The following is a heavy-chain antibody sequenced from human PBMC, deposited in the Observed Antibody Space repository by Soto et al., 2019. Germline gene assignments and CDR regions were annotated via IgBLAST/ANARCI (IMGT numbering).Heavy chain of an antibody. CDR1: GYTFTGYF. Sequence: QVQVVQSGAEVKKPGASVKVCCMASGYTFTGYFIHWVREVPGQGLEYMGWINPNTGGTDYAQKFQGRVTMTRDTSISTVFMEMKRLTSDDTAVYYCARVASWAARDCFDPWGQGTLVTVSS. CDR3: ARVASWAARDCFDP. D-gene: IGHD2-15*01. J-gene: IGHJ5*02. V-gene: IGHV1-2*02. CDR2: INPNTGGT.